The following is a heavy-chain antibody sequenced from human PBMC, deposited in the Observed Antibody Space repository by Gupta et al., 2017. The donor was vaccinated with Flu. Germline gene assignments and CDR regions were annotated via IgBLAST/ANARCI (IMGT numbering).Heavy chain of an antibody. CDR2: ISRTGRNV. CDR1: GFTFRDHF. J-gene: IGHJ6*03. CDR3: ARDRRDLDKGYYYYDMDV. V-gene: IGHV3-11*01. D-gene: IGHD3-9*01. Sequence: QPQLVQSGGRLVRPGGSVRLSCVTSGFTFRDHFMTWIRQAPGTGLGLLAYISRTGRNVFYADSVKGRVTVSRDNDKSSLYLDMGNLGADDTATYYCARDRRDLDKGYYYYDMDVWGEGATVTVSS.